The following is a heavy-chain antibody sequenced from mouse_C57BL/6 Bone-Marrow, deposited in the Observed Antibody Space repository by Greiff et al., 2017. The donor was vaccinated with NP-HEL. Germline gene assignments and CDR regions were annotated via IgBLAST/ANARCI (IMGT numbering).Heavy chain of an antibody. CDR1: GFTFSGFW. CDR2: INSDGSAL. Sequence: DVMLVETGGGLVQPGGSRGLSCEGSGFTFSGFWMSWVRQTPGKTLEWIGDINSDGSALNYAPSIKDRFTIFRDNDKSTLYLQMSNVRSEDTATYFCMRYGNYWYFDVWGTGTTVTVSA. V-gene: IGHV11-2*01. CDR3: MRYGNYWYFDV. D-gene: IGHD2-1*01. J-gene: IGHJ1*03.